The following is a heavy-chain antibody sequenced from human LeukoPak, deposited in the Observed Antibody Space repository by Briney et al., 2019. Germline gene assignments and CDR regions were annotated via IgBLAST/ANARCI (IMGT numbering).Heavy chain of an antibody. D-gene: IGHD3-16*01. CDR1: GFTVSSNY. V-gene: IGHV3-53*01. CDR3: ASSPGYDGHFDY. Sequence: GESLILSCSASGFTVSSNYMSWVRQAPGKVLEWVSVIYSGGSTYYADSVKGRFTISRDNSKNTLYLQVNSLRAEDTAVYYCASSPGYDGHFDYWGQGTLVTVSS. J-gene: IGHJ4*02. CDR2: IYSGGST.